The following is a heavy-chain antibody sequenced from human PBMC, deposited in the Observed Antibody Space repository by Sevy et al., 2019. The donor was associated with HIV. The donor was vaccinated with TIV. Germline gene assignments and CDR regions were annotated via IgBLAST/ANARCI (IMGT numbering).Heavy chain of an antibody. CDR3: ARHCTGSSCSHAFDI. CDR1: GGSFSGYY. CDR2: INHSGGT. D-gene: IGHD2-15*01. Sequence: KQSQTLSLTCAVYGGSFSGYYWSWIRQPPGKGLEWIGEINHSGGTNYNPSLKSRVTISVDTSKNQISLKVNSVTAADTAVFYCARHCTGSSCSHAFDIWGQGTRVTVSS. J-gene: IGHJ3*02. V-gene: IGHV4-34*01.